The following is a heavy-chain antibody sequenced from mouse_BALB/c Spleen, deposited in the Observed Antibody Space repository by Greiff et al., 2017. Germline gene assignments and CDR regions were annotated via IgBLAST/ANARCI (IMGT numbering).Heavy chain of an antibody. CDR2: INPSTGYT. J-gene: IGHJ2*01. Sequence: QVQLQQSGADLAKPGASVKMSCKASGYTFTSYWMHWVKQRPGQGLEWIGYINPSTGYTEYNQKFKDKATLTADKSSSTAYMQLSSLTSEDSAVYYCARSWGTARATVDYWGQGTTLTVSS. V-gene: IGHV1-7*01. CDR3: ARSWGTARATVDY. CDR1: GYTFTSYW. D-gene: IGHD3-2*01.